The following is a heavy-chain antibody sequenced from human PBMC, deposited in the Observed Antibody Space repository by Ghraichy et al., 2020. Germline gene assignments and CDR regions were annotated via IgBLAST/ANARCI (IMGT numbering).Heavy chain of an antibody. CDR1: GFTFSSYS. CDR3: ARDQYGLVVPNPPGFDY. D-gene: IGHD2-2*01. J-gene: IGHJ4*02. V-gene: IGHV3-21*01. Sequence: GGSLRLSCAASGFTFSSYSMNWVRQAPGKGLEWVSSISSSSSYIYYADSVKGRFTISRDNAKNSLYLQMNSLRAEDTAVYYCARDQYGLVVPNPPGFDYWGQGTLVTVSS. CDR2: ISSSSSYI.